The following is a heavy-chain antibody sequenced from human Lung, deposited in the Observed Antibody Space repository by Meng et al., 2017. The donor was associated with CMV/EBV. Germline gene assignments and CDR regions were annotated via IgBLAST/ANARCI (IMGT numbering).Heavy chain of an antibody. Sequence: SVXVSXKVSGGIFSSSAISWVRQAPGQGLEWMGRIIPLIDITNYAPNFQGRVTITADKSTSTAYMEMSSLRYDDTAVYYCARATSKYDCWSGYPPFLEPXGQGXQVTVSS. V-gene: IGHV1-69*04. J-gene: IGHJ5*02. CDR3: ARATSKYDCWSGYPPFLEP. CDR2: IIPLIDIT. D-gene: IGHD3-3*01. CDR1: GGIFSSSA.